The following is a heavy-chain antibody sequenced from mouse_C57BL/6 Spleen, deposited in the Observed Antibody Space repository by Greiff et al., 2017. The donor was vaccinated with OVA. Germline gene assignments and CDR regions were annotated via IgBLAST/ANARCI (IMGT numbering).Heavy chain of an antibody. J-gene: IGHJ3*01. CDR3: ARDSYYGSSYVAWFAY. Sequence: VQLKQSGPELVKPGASVKIPCKASGYTFTDYNMDWVKQSHGKSLEWIGDINPNNGGTIYNQKFKGKATLTVDKSSSTAYMELRSLTSEDTAVYYCARDSYYGSSYVAWFAYWGQGTLVTVSA. D-gene: IGHD1-1*01. V-gene: IGHV1-18*01. CDR2: INPNNGGT. CDR1: GYTFTDYN.